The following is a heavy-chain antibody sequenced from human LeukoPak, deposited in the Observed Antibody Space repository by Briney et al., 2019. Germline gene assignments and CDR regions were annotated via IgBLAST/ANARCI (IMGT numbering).Heavy chain of an antibody. CDR3: ARDSITIFGVVIKPMYYFDY. J-gene: IGHJ4*02. Sequence: ASVKVSCKASGGTFSSYAISWVRQAPGQGLEWMGGIIPIFGTANYAQKFQGRVTIIADESTSTAYMELSSLRSEDTAVYYCARDSITIFGVVIKPMYYFDYWGQGTLVTVSS. D-gene: IGHD3-3*01. CDR1: GGTFSSYA. V-gene: IGHV1-69*13. CDR2: IIPIFGTA.